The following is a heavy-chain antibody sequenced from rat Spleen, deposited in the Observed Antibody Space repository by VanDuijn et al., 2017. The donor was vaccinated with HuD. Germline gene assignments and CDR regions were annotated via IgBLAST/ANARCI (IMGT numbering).Heavy chain of an antibody. CDR2: ISYSGST. Sequence: EVQLQESGPGLVKPSQSLSLTCSVTDYSITSNYWDWIRKFPGNKMEWIGHISYSGSTNYNPSLKSRISITRDTSKNQFFLQVNSVTTEDTATYYCARRRYDGTYYLYWGQGVMVTVSS. CDR3: ARRRYDGTYYLY. J-gene: IGHJ2*01. CDR1: DYSITSNY. D-gene: IGHD1-12*02. V-gene: IGHV3-1*01.